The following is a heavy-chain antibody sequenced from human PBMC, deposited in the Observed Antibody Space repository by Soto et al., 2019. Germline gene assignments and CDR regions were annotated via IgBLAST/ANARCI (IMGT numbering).Heavy chain of an antibody. V-gene: IGHV3-30*18. CDR3: AKEHSGLYSRHYFDS. J-gene: IGHJ4*02. D-gene: IGHD6-19*01. CDR2: ISYDGSEE. Sequence: QEQLVESGGGVVQPGRSLRLSCAASGFTFTTYGMHWVRQARGKGLEWVAGISYDGSEEDYADSVRGRFTISRDNSKHTLVLQMISLKADDSAIYYCAKEHSGLYSRHYFDSWGQGTLVTVSS. CDR1: GFTFTTYG.